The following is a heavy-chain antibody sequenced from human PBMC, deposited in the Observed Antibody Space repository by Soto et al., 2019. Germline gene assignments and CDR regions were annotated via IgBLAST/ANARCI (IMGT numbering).Heavy chain of an antibody. V-gene: IGHV4-59*01. CDR1: GGSISSDY. CDR3: ARASYYDFWSGPNWFDP. J-gene: IGHJ5*02. D-gene: IGHD3-3*01. CDR2: IYYSGST. Sequence: SETLSLTCTVSGGSISSDYWSWIRQPPGKGLEWIGYIYYSGSTNYNPSLKSRVTISVDTSKNQFSLKLSSVTAADTAVYYCARASYYDFWSGPNWFDPWGQGTLVTVSS.